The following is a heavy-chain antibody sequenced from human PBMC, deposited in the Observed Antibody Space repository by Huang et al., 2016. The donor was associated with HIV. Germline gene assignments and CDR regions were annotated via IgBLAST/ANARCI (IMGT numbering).Heavy chain of an antibody. J-gene: IGHJ4*02. D-gene: IGHD3-22*01. Sequence: QVQLVQSGAEVKKPGASVKVSCKASGFNFNNYDFKWVRQASGHGLEWMGLSNPKSVNTGYAQKFKGRVTITRNTSITTAYMELMSLRSEDTAVYYCARARGFLYDSTGYYSRYYFDSWGQGTLVTV. CDR3: ARARGFLYDSTGYYSRYYFDS. CDR1: GFNFNNYD. CDR2: SNPKSVNT. V-gene: IGHV1-8*03.